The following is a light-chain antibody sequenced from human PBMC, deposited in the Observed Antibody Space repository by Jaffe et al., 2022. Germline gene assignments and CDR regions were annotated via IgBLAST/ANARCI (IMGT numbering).Light chain of an antibody. CDR3: SVWDNSLNAWV. J-gene: IGLJ3*02. CDR2: RDN. Sequence: QAGLTQPPSVSKDLRQTATLTCTGNNNNVGDQGAAWLQQHQGHPPKLLFYRDNNRPSGISERLSASRSGNTASLTITGLQPEDEADYFCSVWDNSLNAWVFGGGTKLTVL. V-gene: IGLV10-54*01. CDR1: NNNVGDQG.